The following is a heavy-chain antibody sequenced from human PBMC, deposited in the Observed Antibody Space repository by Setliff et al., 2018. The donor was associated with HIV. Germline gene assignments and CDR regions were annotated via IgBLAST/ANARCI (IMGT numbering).Heavy chain of an antibody. CDR1: GYSFTSYW. V-gene: IGHV5-10-1*01. Sequence: LKISCKGSGYSFTSYWISWVRQMPGKGLEWMGRIDPSDSYTNYSPSFQGHVTISADKSISTAYLQWSSLKASDTAMYYCARHLDGFYDSSGIYYYMDVWGKGTTVTVSS. J-gene: IGHJ6*03. CDR2: IDPSDSYT. D-gene: IGHD3-22*01. CDR3: ARHLDGFYDSSGIYYYMDV.